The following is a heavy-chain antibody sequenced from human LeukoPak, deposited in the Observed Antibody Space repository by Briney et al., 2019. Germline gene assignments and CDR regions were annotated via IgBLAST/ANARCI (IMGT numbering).Heavy chain of an antibody. CDR1: GYSFTGYW. CDR3: ATRDSDSSGYYWFDY. Sequence: GESLKISCKGSGYSFTGYWIGWVRQMPGKGLEWMGIIYPGDSDTRYSPSFQGQVTISADKSISTAYLQWSSLKASDTAMYYCATRDSDSSGYYWFDYWGQETLVTVSS. D-gene: IGHD3-22*01. J-gene: IGHJ4*02. V-gene: IGHV5-51*01. CDR2: IYPGDSDT.